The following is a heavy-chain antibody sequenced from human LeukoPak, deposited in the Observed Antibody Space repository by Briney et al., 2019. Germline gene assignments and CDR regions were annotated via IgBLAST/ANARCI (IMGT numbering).Heavy chain of an antibody. CDR1: GGSFSNYY. J-gene: IGHJ4*02. Sequence: SETLSLTCTVSGGSFSNYYWSLIRQPAGKGLEWIGRIYTSGSSNYNPSLKSRVTMSVDTSKNQFSLRLSSVTAADTAVYYCARGPTTVTRAFDYWGQGTLVTVSS. V-gene: IGHV4-4*07. CDR2: IYTSGSS. D-gene: IGHD4-17*01. CDR3: ARGPTTVTRAFDY.